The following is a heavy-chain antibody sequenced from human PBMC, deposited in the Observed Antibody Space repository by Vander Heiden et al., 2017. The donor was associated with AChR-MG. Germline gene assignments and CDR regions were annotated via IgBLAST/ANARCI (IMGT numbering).Heavy chain of an antibody. V-gene: IGHV3-30-3*01. CDR2: ISYDGSNK. Sequence: QVQLVESGGGVVQPGRSLRLSCAASGFTFSSYAMHWVRQAPGKGLEWVAVISYDGSNKYYADSVKGRVTISRDNSKNTLYLQMNSLRAEDTAVYYCARVPPCSSTSCYGYAFDIWGQGTMVTVSS. CDR1: GFTFSSYA. J-gene: IGHJ3*02. D-gene: IGHD2-2*01. CDR3: ARVPPCSSTSCYGYAFDI.